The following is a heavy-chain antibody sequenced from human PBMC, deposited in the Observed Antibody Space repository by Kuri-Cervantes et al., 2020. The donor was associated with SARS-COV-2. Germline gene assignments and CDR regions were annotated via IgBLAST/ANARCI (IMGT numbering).Heavy chain of an antibody. CDR2: ISSDGKNK. CDR1: GFNFSTTD. V-gene: IGHV3-30*18. D-gene: IGHD2-21*01. J-gene: IGHJ4*02. Sequence: GESLKISCVASGFNFSTTDMHWVRQAPGKGLEWVTFISSDGKNKKCMASGKGRFTISRDNSQNTLHLQMKSLRDEDTAIYYCAKDRAGVHDFWGQGTLGTVSS. CDR3: AKDRAGVHDF.